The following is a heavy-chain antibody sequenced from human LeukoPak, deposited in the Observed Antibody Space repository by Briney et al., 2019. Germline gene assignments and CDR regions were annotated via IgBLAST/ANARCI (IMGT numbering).Heavy chain of an antibody. D-gene: IGHD3-22*01. J-gene: IGHJ4*02. V-gene: IGHV3-13*01. CDR3: AREDSSGSTFDY. Sequence: GGSLRLSCAASGFTFSSYDMHWVRQATGKGLEWVSAIGTAGDTCYPGSVKGRFTISRENAKNSLYLQMNSLRAEDTAVYYCAREDSSGSTFDYWGQGTLVTVSS. CDR2: IGTAGDT. CDR1: GFTFSSYD.